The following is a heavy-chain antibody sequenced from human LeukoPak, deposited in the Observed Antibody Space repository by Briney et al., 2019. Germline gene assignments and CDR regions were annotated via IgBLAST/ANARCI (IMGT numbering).Heavy chain of an antibody. V-gene: IGHV1-8*01. CDR1: GYTFTSYD. CDR2: MNPNSGNT. D-gene: IGHD6-19*01. Sequence: ASVKVSCKASGYTFTSYDINWVRQATGQGLEWMGWMNPNSGNTGYAQKFQGRVTMTRNTSISTAYMELSSLRSEDTAVYYYARKNRIAVAGTEGGYYYYMDVWGKGTTVTISS. J-gene: IGHJ6*03. CDR3: ARKNRIAVAGTEGGYYYYMDV.